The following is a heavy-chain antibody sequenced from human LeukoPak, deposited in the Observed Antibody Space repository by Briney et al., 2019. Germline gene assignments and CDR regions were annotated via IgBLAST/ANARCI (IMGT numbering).Heavy chain of an antibody. D-gene: IGHD4-11*01. J-gene: IGHJ6*03. CDR2: IGTAGDT. CDR3: ARDNYSPTYYYYYMDV. V-gene: IGHV3-13*01. Sequence: PGGSLRLSCAASGFTFSSYDMHWVRQATGKGLEWVTAIGTAGDTYYPGSVRGRFTISRENAKNSLYLQMNSLRAGDTAVYYCARDNYSPTYYYYYMDVWGKGTTVTVSS. CDR1: GFTFSSYD.